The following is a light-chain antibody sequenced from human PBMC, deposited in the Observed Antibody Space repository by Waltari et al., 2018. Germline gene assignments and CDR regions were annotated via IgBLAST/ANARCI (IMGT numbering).Light chain of an antibody. CDR3: MQGTHWPLT. CDR2: KVS. V-gene: IGKV2-30*02. Sequence: DVVLTQSPLSLPVTLGQPASISCKSSQTLIHSDGNTYLAWFHQRPGQSPRRLMYKVSNRGSGVPDRFSASGSGTDFTLKISRVEAEDVGVDYCMQGTHWPLTFGGGTKVEMK. J-gene: IGKJ4*01. CDR1: QTLIHSDGNTY.